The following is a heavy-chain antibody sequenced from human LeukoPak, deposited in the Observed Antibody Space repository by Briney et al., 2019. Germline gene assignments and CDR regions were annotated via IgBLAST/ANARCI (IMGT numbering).Heavy chain of an antibody. CDR2: ISSSGSFI. J-gene: IGHJ3*02. CDR3: ARGGSPPEALGDAFDI. CDR1: GFTFSSYS. V-gene: IGHV3-21*01. D-gene: IGHD1-26*01. Sequence: GGSLRLSCAASGFTFSSYSMNWVRQAPGEGLEWVSSISSSGSFIYYADSVKGRFSISRDNARNSLFLQMNSLRAEDTAVYYCARGGSPPEALGDAFDIWGQGTMVTVSS.